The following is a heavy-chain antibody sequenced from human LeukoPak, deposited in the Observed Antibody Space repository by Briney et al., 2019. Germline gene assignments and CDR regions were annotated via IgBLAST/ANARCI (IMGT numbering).Heavy chain of an antibody. CDR3: ASAGILAGADN. CDR2: IKQDGSEK. D-gene: IGHD6-13*01. V-gene: IGHV3-7*01. CDR1: GFTFSSYW. J-gene: IGHJ4*02. Sequence: GGSLRLSCAASGFTFSSYWMSWVRQAPGKGLEWVANIKQDGSEKYYVDSVKGRFTISRDNAKSSLSLQMNSLRAEDTAVYYCASAGILAGADNWGQGPLVTVSS.